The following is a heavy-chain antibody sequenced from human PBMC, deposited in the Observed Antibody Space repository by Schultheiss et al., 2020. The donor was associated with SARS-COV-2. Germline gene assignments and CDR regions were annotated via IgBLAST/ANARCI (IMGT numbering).Heavy chain of an antibody. CDR1: GYSFTTYD. V-gene: IGHV1-8*02. J-gene: IGHJ5*02. Sequence: ASVKVSCKTSGYSFTTYDINWVRQATGQGLEWVGWMNPNTGNTGSAQKFQGRLSLTWNASISTAYMELSSLTYEDTAMYYCARALGSPYTSPRFDPWGQGTLVTVSS. CDR3: ARALGSPYTSPRFDP. CDR2: MNPNTGNT. D-gene: IGHD2-2*02.